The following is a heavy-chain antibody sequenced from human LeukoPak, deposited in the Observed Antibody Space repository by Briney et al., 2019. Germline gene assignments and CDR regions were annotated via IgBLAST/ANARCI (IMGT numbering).Heavy chain of an antibody. CDR1: GWTFSNYG. Sequence: SVKVSYKDSGWTFSNYGISWVGQAPRLGLDWVGWISYNGNTNYAQKFQDRVTMTTDTSPTTAYMELRSLESYDTAVYYCARHSGSVWQALGYWGQGTLVTVSS. CDR3: ARHSGSVWQALGY. J-gene: IGHJ4*02. CDR2: ISYNGNT. D-gene: IGHD6-19*01. V-gene: IGHV1-18*04.